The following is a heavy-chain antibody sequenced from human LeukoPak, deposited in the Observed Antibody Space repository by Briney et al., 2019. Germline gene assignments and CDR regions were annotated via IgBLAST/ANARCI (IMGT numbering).Heavy chain of an antibody. D-gene: IGHD2-15*01. CDR2: IYTSGST. V-gene: IGHV4-59*01. CDR3: ARDLQGIEDAFDI. J-gene: IGHJ3*02. CDR1: GGSISSYY. Sequence: SETLSLICTVSGGSISSYYWSWIRQPPGKGLAWIGYIYTSGSTNYNPSLKRRVTISVDTSKNLFSLKLSSVTAADTAVYYCARDLQGIEDAFDIWGQGTMVTVSS.